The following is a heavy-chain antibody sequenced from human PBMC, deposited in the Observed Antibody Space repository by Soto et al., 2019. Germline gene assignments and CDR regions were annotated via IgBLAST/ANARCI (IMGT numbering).Heavy chain of an antibody. CDR3: ARHNYGVDV. Sequence: SETLSLTCTVSGDSIRSGNHYWSWIRQPPGRGLEWIGSMYYSGSTYYNPPLESRVTISIDASKNQFSLKLSSVTAADTAVYYCARHNYGVDVWGQGTTVTVSS. V-gene: IGHV4-39*01. CDR2: MYYSGST. J-gene: IGHJ6*02. CDR1: GDSIRSGNHY.